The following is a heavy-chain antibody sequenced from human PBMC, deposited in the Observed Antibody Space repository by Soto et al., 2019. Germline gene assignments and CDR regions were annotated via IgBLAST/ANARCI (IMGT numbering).Heavy chain of an antibody. CDR1: GGSISSYY. CDR2: IYYSGST. V-gene: IGHV4-59*01. J-gene: IGHJ4*02. CDR3: ARDILARCSGASCYSGFDY. D-gene: IGHD2-15*01. Sequence: SETLSLTCTVSGGSISSYYWSWIRQPPGKGLEWIGYIYYSGSTNYNPSLKSRVTISVDTSKNQFSLKLSSVTAADTAVYYCARDILARCSGASCYSGFDYWGQGTLVTVSS.